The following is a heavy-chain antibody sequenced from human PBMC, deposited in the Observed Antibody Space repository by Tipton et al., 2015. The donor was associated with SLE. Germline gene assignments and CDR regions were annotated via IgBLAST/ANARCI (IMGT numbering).Heavy chain of an antibody. CDR3: ARVPAFYYYYMDV. J-gene: IGHJ6*03. V-gene: IGHV4-61*01. Sequence: TLSLTCTVSGGSISSGTYYWGWIRQPPGKGLEWIGYIYYSGSTNYNPSLKSRVTISVDTSKNQFSLKLSSVTAADTAVYYCARVPAFYYYYMDVWGKGTTFTVSS. D-gene: IGHD2-2*01. CDR2: IYYSGST. CDR1: GGSISSGTYY.